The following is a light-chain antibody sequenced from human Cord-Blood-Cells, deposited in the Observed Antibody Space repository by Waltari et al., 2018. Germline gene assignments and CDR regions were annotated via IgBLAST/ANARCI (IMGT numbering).Light chain of an antibody. CDR1: SSDVGGYHS. V-gene: IGLV2-14*01. CDR2: EVS. Sequence: QSALTHPASVSGSPGQSLTISCPGSSSDVGGYHSVSWYQQHPGKAPKLMIYEVSNRPSGVSNRFSGSKSGNTASLTISGLQAEDEADYYCSSYTSSSTLVFGTGTKVTVL. CDR3: SSYTSSSTLV. J-gene: IGLJ1*01.